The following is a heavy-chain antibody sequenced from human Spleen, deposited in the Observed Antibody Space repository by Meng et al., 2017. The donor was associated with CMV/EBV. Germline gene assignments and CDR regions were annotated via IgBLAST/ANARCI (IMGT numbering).Heavy chain of an antibody. J-gene: IGHJ4*02. CDR2: IRYSGTT. Sequence: LTCTVSGDSVSSGSYYWSGIRQTQGKGLEWIGSIRYSGTTNYNPSLKSRVTISLDTSKNQFSLKLNSVTAADTAVYYCARKNDIFDYWGQGTLVTVSS. CDR3: ARKNDIFDY. CDR1: GDSVSSGSYY. V-gene: IGHV4-61*01. D-gene: IGHD3-9*01.